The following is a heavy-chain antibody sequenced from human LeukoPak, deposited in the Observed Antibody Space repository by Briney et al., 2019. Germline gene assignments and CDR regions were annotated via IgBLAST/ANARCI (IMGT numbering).Heavy chain of an antibody. CDR3: ARGDRDYYDSSGYYTPNDY. V-gene: IGHV3-7*01. Sequence: GGSLRLSCAASGFTFSSYWMSWVRPGPGKGGEGVANIKQDGSEKYYVDSVKGRFTISRDNAKNSLYLQMNSLRAEDTAVYYCARGDRDYYDSSGYYTPNDYWGQGTLVTVSS. CDR1: GFTFSSYW. J-gene: IGHJ4*02. CDR2: IKQDGSEK. D-gene: IGHD3-22*01.